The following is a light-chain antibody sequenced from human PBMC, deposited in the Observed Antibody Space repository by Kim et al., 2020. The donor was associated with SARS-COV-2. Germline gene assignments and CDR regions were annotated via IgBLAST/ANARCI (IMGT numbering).Light chain of an antibody. CDR3: QAWDSSTRM. Sequence: SYELTRPPSVSVSPGQTASITCSGDKLGDKYACWYQQKPGQSPVLVIYQDSKRPSGIPERFSGSNSGNTATLTISGTQAMDEADYYCQAWDSSTRMFGGGTQLTVL. V-gene: IGLV3-1*01. J-gene: IGLJ3*02. CDR2: QDS. CDR1: KLGDKY.